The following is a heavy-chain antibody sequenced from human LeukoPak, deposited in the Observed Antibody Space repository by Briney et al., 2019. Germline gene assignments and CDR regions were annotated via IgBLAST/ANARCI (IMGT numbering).Heavy chain of an antibody. D-gene: IGHD3-10*01. CDR1: GFTFSTYS. Sequence: GGSLRLSCAASGFTFSTYSINWVRQAPGMGLEWFSYITSTSSTIYYADSVKGRFTISRDNAKNSLYLQMNSLRDEDTAVYYCARTPPPTQYGSGSFEFFDYWGQGTLVTVSS. J-gene: IGHJ4*02. CDR2: ITSTSSTI. V-gene: IGHV3-48*02. CDR3: ARTPPPTQYGSGSFEFFDY.